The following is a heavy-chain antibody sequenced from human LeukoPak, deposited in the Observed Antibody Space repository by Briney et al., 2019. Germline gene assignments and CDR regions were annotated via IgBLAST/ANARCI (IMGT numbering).Heavy chain of an antibody. Sequence: SETLSLTCTVSGDSISSYYWSWIRQPPGKGLEWVGYVSYSEGTNYNPSLKSRVTISVDTSKSHFSLKLSSVTAADTAVYYCAAYYGSGRNYFDYWGQGTLVTVSS. J-gene: IGHJ4*02. D-gene: IGHD3-10*01. CDR2: VSYSEGT. CDR3: AAYYGSGRNYFDY. V-gene: IGHV4-59*01. CDR1: GDSISSYY.